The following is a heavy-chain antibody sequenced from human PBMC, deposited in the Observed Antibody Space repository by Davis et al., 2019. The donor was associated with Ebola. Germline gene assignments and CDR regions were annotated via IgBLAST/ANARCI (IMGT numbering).Heavy chain of an antibody. D-gene: IGHD4-17*01. J-gene: IGHJ4*02. V-gene: IGHV3-21*01. Sequence: PGGSLRLSCAASGFTFSSYSMNWVRQAPGKGLEWVSSISSSSSYIYYADSVKGRFTISRANAKNSLYLQMNSLRAEDTAVYYCARDGGDYGDYSDYWGQGTLVTVSS. CDR2: ISSSSSYI. CDR1: GFTFSSYS. CDR3: ARDGGDYGDYSDY.